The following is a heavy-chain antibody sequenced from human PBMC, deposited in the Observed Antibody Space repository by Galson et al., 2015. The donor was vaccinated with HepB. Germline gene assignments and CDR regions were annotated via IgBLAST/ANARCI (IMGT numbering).Heavy chain of an antibody. J-gene: IGHJ4*02. D-gene: IGHD3-22*01. Sequence: SVKVSCKAPGSTFTGYYMHWMRQAPGQGLEWMGWINPNSGGTNYAQKFQGRVTMTRDTSISTAYMELSRLRSDDTAVYYCARAVLGYYYDSSGYYPRPFDYWGQGTLVTVSS. CDR1: GSTFTGYY. V-gene: IGHV1-2*02. CDR2: INPNSGGT. CDR3: ARAVLGYYYDSSGYYPRPFDY.